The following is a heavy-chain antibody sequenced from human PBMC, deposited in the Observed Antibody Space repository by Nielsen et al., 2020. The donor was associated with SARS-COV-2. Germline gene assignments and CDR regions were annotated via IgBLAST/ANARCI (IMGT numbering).Heavy chain of an antibody. V-gene: IGHV3-74*01. CDR2: INTDGSKS. CDR1: GFTFSTYY. Sequence: GESLKISCAGSGFTFSTYYMNWVRQAPGKGLMWVSRINTDGSKSAYADSVKGRFTISRDNSRNTLYLQVNSLRAEDTAVYYCARDYHYYDSSGYYLPSDYWGQGTLVIVSS. J-gene: IGHJ4*02. D-gene: IGHD3-22*01. CDR3: ARDYHYYDSSGYYLPSDY.